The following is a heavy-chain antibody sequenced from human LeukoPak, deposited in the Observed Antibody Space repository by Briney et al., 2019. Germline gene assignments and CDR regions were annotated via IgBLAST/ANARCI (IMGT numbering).Heavy chain of an antibody. Sequence: SETLSLTCTVSGYSISSGYYWGWIRQPPGKGLEWIGSVFYSGSTYYNPSLKSRVTIYVDKSKNHFSLKLSSVTAADTALYYCARLNTNAYPYFFDYWGQGTLVTVSS. J-gene: IGHJ4*02. D-gene: IGHD2-8*01. V-gene: IGHV4-38-2*02. CDR1: GYSISSGYY. CDR2: VFYSGST. CDR3: ARLNTNAYPYFFDY.